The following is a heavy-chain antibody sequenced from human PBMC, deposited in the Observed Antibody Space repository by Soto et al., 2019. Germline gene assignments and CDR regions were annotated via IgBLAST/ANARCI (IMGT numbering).Heavy chain of an antibody. CDR3: ARVGVDTAMVTYYYYGMDG. CDR2: IIPIFGTA. Sequence: VKVSRKDSVGRFSSHAISWVRQDPGQGLEWMGGIIPIFGTANYAQKFQGRVTITADESTSTAYMELSSLRSEDTAVYYCARVGVDTAMVTYYYYGMDGWGQGTTVTVSS. V-gene: IGHV1-69*13. J-gene: IGHJ6*02. CDR1: VGRFSSHA. D-gene: IGHD5-18*01.